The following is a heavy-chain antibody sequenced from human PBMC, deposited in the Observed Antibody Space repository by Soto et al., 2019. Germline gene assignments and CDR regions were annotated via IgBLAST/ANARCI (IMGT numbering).Heavy chain of an antibody. CDR3: ARSYYYGSGSYYNPIYYYYYYGMDV. CDR1: GGSISSYY. D-gene: IGHD3-10*01. CDR2: IYYSGST. J-gene: IGHJ6*02. V-gene: IGHV4-59*01. Sequence: SETLSPTCTVSGGSISSYYWSWIRQPPGKGLEWIGYIYYSGSTNYNPSLKSRVTISVDTSKNQFSLKLSFVTAADTAVYYCARSYYYGSGSYYNPIYYYYYYGMDVWGQGTTVTVSS.